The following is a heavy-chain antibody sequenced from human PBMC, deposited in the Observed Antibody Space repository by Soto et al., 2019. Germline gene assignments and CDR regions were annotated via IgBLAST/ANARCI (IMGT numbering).Heavy chain of an antibody. CDR2: IYPGDSDT. CDR3: ARHTSRDSSGRYAGGYYYYYYGMDV. J-gene: IGHJ6*02. CDR1: GYSFTNYW. V-gene: IGHV5-51*01. D-gene: IGHD6-19*01. Sequence: GESLKISCKASGYSFTNYWIGWVRQMPGKGLEWMGTIYPGDSDTRYSPSFQGQVTFSVDKSINTAYLHWTSLKASDTAIYYCARHTSRDSSGRYAGGYYYYYYGMDVWGQGTTVTVSS.